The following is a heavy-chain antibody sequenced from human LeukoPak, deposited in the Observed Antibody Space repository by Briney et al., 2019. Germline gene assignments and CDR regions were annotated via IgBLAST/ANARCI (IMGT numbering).Heavy chain of an antibody. CDR1: GGSFSGYY. CDR2: INHSGST. J-gene: IGHJ6*03. CDR3: ARGINYYDSTRYSYYYYMDV. D-gene: IGHD3-22*01. Sequence: SETLSLTCAVYGGSFSGYYWSWIRQPPGKGLEWIGEINHSGSTNYNPSLKSRVTISLDTSKNQFSLKLSSVTAADTAVYYCARGINYYDSTRYSYYYYMDVWGKGTTVTVSS. V-gene: IGHV4-34*01.